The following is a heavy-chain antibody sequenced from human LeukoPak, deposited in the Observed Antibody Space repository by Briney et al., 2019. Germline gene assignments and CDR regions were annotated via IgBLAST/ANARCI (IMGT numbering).Heavy chain of an antibody. V-gene: IGHV3-74*01. CDR2: INTDGSDT. D-gene: IGHD2-8*02. CDR1: GFTFSVYW. J-gene: IGHJ4*02. Sequence: PGGSLRLSCAASGFTFSVYWMHWVRRVPRKGLVWVSRINTDGSDTSYGDSVKGRFTVSRDNAKSTVYLQMNSLKTEDTAVYFCARDLTGTLFDSWGQGTLVTVSS. CDR3: ARDLTGTLFDS.